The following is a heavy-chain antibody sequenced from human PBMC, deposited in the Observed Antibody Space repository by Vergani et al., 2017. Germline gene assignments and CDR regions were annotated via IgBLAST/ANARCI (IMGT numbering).Heavy chain of an antibody. J-gene: IGHJ4*02. CDR3: TRHVPCGDGACLHFDH. D-gene: IGHD2-21*01. CDR1: ESSFISNE. Sequence: EVMLVQSGAEVKKPGESLKIFCKYSESSFISNEIAWVRQMSGKGLQWMGNINPIDSKIAYSPSFQGQAIMSLDKSITTAYLQWRSLKASDTAIYYCTRHVPCGDGACLHFDHWGQGTKVTVSS. CDR2: INPIDSKI. V-gene: IGHV5-51*01.